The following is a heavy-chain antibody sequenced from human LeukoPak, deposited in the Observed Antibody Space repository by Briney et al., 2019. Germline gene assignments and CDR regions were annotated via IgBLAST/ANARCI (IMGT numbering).Heavy chain of an antibody. CDR3: ATSYDMGWLIGY. J-gene: IGHJ4*02. Sequence: PGGSLRLSCAASGFTVSSNYMNWVRQVPGQGLEWVANIKQDGSEKFYVASVKGRFTISRDNGKSSLYLQMNSLRAEDTALYYCATSYDMGWLIGYWGQGTLVTVSS. CDR1: GFTVSSNY. V-gene: IGHV3-7*03. D-gene: IGHD3/OR15-3a*01. CDR2: IKQDGSEK.